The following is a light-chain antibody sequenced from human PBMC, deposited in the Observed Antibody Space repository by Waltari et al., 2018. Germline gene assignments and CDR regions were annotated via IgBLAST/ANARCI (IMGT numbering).Light chain of an antibody. V-gene: IGKV1-5*03. CDR1: QSISKW. J-gene: IGKJ4*01. Sequence: DIQMTQSASTLSAYVGDRLIFSCRASQSISKWLAWYQQKPVKATKLLIYKASTLVSGVPLRFRGSASSTEFTVTNSSVHPEDFATYYCQQYNSDAMLSFGGGTKVEI. CDR2: KAS. CDR3: QQYNSDAMLS.